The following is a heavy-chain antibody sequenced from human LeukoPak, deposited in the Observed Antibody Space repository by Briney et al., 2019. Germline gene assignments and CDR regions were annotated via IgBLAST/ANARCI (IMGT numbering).Heavy chain of an antibody. D-gene: IGHD6-13*01. CDR1: GGSFSSYY. CDR2: IYYSGST. V-gene: IGHV4-39*07. Sequence: SETLSLTCAVYGGSFSSYYWGWIRQPPGKGLEWIGSIYYSGSTYYNPSLKSRVTISVDTSKNQFSLKLSSVTAADTAVYYCARVGLAAAGTNWFDPWGQGTLVTVSS. J-gene: IGHJ5*02. CDR3: ARVGLAAAGTNWFDP.